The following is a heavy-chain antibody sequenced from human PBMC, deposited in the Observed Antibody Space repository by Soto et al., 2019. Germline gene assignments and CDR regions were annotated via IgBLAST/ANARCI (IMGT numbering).Heavy chain of an antibody. CDR1: GGTFSSYA. V-gene: IGHV1-69*06. CDR2: IFPIFGTA. D-gene: IGHD1-1*01. CDR3: ARRSGARTGTLDY. J-gene: IGHJ4*02. Sequence: SVKVSCKASGGTFSSYAISWVRQAPGQGLEWMGGIFPIFGTANYAQKFQGRVTITADKSTSTAYMELSSLRSEDTAVYYCARRSGARTGTLDYWGQGTLVTVSS.